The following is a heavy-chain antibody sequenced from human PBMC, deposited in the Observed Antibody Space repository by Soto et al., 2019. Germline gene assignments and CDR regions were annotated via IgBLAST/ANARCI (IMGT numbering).Heavy chain of an antibody. D-gene: IGHD3-16*01. CDR3: ARGWGPTNAFDT. CDR2: IWYDGSNK. J-gene: IGHJ3*02. CDR1: GFTFSSYG. V-gene: IGHV3-33*01. Sequence: LRLSCAASGFTFSSYGMHWVRQAPGKGLEWVAVIWYDGSNKYYADSVKGRFTISRDNSKNTLYLQMNSLRAEDTAVYYCARGWGPTNAFDTWGQGTMVTVSS.